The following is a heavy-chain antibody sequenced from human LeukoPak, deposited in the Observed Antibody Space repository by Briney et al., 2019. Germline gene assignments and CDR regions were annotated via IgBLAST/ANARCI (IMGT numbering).Heavy chain of an antibody. D-gene: IGHD1-26*01. J-gene: IGHJ4*02. CDR3: ARSFGGSYPHFDY. Sequence: GGFLRLSCAASGFIFSSYAMHWVRQAPGKGLEWVALISYDGFNKDYADSVKGRFTISRDNSKNTLYLQMNSLRPEDTAVYYCARSFGGSYPHFDYWGQGTLVTVSS. V-gene: IGHV3-30-3*01. CDR2: ISYDGFNK. CDR1: GFIFSSYA.